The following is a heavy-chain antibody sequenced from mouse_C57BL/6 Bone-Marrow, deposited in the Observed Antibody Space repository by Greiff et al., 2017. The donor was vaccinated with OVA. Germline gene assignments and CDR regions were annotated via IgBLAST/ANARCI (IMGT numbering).Heavy chain of an antibody. J-gene: IGHJ2*01. CDR1: GYTFTSYG. D-gene: IGHD1-1*01. Sequence: QVQLQQSGAELARPGASVKLSCKASGYTFTSYGISWVKQRTGQGLEWIGVIYPRSGNTYYNEKFKGKATLTADKSSSTAYMELRSLTSEDSAVYFCYYGSSYVGFYWGQGTTLTVSS. CDR2: IYPRSGNT. V-gene: IGHV1-81*01. CDR3: YYGSSYVGFY.